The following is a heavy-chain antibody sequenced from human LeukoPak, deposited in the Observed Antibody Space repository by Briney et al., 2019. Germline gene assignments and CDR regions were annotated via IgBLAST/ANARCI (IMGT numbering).Heavy chain of an antibody. J-gene: IGHJ4*02. CDR2: ISGSGGST. D-gene: IGHD6-19*01. V-gene: IGHV3-23*01. Sequence: PGGALRLSCAASGFTFSSYAMSRVRQAPGKGLEWVSAISGSGGSTYYADSVKGRFTISRDNSKNTLYLQMNSLRAEDTALYYCARELRIAVAGTKDYWGQGTLVTVSS. CDR3: ARELRIAVAGTKDY. CDR1: GFTFSSYA.